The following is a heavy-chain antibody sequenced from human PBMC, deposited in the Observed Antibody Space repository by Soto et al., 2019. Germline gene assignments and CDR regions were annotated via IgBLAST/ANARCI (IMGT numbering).Heavy chain of an antibody. Sequence: GEALNISCKGSGYSFTSYWIGWVRQMPEKGLEWMGIIYPGDSDTRYSPSFQGQVTISADKSISTAYLQWSSLKASDTAMYYCARSGYCSSTSCYAGGFYYYGMDVWGQGTTVTVSS. CDR3: ARSGYCSSTSCYAGGFYYYGMDV. D-gene: IGHD2-2*01. V-gene: IGHV5-51*01. J-gene: IGHJ6*02. CDR1: GYSFTSYW. CDR2: IYPGDSDT.